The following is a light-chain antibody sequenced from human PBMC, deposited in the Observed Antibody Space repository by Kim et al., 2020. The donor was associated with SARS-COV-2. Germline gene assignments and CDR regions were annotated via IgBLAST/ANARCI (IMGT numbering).Light chain of an antibody. CDR3: QQRTNWPLT. V-gene: IGKV3-11*01. J-gene: IGKJ4*01. CDR2: AAS. Sequence: EIVLTQSPATLSLSPGERATLSCRASQNVYSHLDWHQQKPGQAPRLVIYAASNRATGIPARFSGSGSGTDFTLTISSLEPEDFAVYYCQQRTNWPLTFGGGTKLEI. CDR1: QNVYSH.